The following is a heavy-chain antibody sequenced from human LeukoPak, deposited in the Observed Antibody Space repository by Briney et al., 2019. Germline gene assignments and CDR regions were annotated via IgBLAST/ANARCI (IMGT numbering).Heavy chain of an antibody. V-gene: IGHV4-4*07. CDR1: GGSISSYY. CDR2: IYTSGST. Sequence: NPSETLSLTCTVSGGSISSYYWSWIRQPAGKGLEWIGRIYTSGSTNYNPSLKSRVTISVDTSKNQFSLKLSSVTAADTAVYYCARQRRRNYYDSSGYYCSDYWGQGTLVTVSS. J-gene: IGHJ4*02. CDR3: ARQRRRNYYDSSGYYCSDY. D-gene: IGHD3-22*01.